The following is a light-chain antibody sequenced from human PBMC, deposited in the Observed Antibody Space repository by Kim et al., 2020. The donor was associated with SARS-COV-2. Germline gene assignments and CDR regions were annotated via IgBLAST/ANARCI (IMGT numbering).Light chain of an antibody. CDR2: FND. V-gene: IGLV3-21*04. J-gene: IGLJ3*02. CDR1: DIGTKS. CDR3: QVWDSSPDYLWV. Sequence: SYELTQPPSVSVAPGETATITCGGKDIGTKSVHWYQQKSGQSPVLVIYFNDDQPSGIPERFSASNSGNTATLTISWVEAGDEADYYCQVWDSSPDYLWVFGGGTQLTVL.